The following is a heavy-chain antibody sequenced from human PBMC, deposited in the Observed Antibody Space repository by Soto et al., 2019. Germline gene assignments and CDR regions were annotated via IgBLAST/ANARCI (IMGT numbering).Heavy chain of an antibody. J-gene: IGHJ4*02. V-gene: IGHV3-23*01. CDR2: ITGDGDST. CDR3: AKERHYDCSGYLGDY. Sequence: PGGSLRLSCTATGITFSSYGMSWVRQAPGEGLEWVSGITGDGDSTYYADSVKGRFTISRDNSQKTLYLQMNSLRAEDTAVYYCAKERHYDCSGYLGDYWGQGTPVTVSS. D-gene: IGHD3-22*01. CDR1: GITFSSYG.